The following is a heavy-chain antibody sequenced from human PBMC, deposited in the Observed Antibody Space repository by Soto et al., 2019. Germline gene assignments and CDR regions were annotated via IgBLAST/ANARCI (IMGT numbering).Heavy chain of an antibody. CDR1: GFTFSNYW. CDR2: TNTDGSST. D-gene: IGHD2-2*01. V-gene: IGHV3-74*01. Sequence: GGSLRLSCAASGFTFSNYWIHWVRQVPGKGLVWVSRTNTDGSSTNYADSVKGRFTVSRDNADNTLYLQMSSLRAEDTAVYYCARDPCSTSTCYTVWFDPWGQGTLVTVSS. CDR3: ARDPCSTSTCYTVWFDP. J-gene: IGHJ5*02.